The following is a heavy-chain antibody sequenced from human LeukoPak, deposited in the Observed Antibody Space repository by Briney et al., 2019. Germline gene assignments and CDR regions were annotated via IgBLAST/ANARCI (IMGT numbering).Heavy chain of an antibody. D-gene: IGHD3-3*01. V-gene: IGHV3-23*01. J-gene: IGHJ4*02. CDR1: GFTFSNYA. Sequence: PGGSLRLSCAASGFTFSNYAMTWVRQAPGKGLEWLTTSGSDGNTYYSDSVKGRFTTSRDNSKSTLYLQMNSLRAEDTAIYYCARDVGPEGFFFGFWGQGTLVTVSS. CDR3: ARDVGPEGFFFGF. CDR2: TSGSDGNT.